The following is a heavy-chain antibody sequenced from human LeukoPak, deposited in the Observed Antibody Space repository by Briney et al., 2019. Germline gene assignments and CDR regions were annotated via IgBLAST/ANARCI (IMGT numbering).Heavy chain of an antibody. CDR3: ARGGESSSLFWDD. Sequence: GGSLRLSCAASGFTFSSYAMSWVRQAPGKGLEWVSAISGSGGSTYYADSVKGRFTISRDNSKNTLYLQMNSLRADDTAVYYCARGGESSSLFWDDWGQGTLVAVSS. CDR2: ISGSGGST. J-gene: IGHJ4*02. V-gene: IGHV3-23*01. CDR1: GFTFSSYA. D-gene: IGHD6-6*01.